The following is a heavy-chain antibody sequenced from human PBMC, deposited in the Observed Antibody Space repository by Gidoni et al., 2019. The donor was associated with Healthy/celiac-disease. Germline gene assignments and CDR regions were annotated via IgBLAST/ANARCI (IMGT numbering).Heavy chain of an antibody. J-gene: IGHJ5*02. V-gene: IGHV4-61*02. Sequence: QVQLQESGPGLVKPSQTLSLTCTVSGGSISSGSYYWSWIRQPAGKGLEWIGRIYTSGSTNYNLSLKSRVTISVDTSKNQFSLKLSSVTAADTAVYYCARVETTVTTNWFDPWGQGTLVTVSS. CDR2: IYTSGST. D-gene: IGHD4-17*01. CDR1: GGSISSGSYY. CDR3: ARVETTVTTNWFDP.